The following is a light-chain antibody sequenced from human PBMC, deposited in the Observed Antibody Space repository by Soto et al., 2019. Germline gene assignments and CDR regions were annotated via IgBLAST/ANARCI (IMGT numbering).Light chain of an antibody. J-gene: IGLJ3*02. CDR3: SSYAASNNFYFV. CDR1: SSDVGGYNY. CDR2: EVT. Sequence: QSALNQPPSASGSPRQSVPISCTGTSSDVGGYNYVSWYQQYPGRAPKLMIYEVTKRPSGVPDRFSGSKSGNTASLTVSGLQAEDEADYYCSSYAASNNFYFVFGGGTQLT. V-gene: IGLV2-8*01.